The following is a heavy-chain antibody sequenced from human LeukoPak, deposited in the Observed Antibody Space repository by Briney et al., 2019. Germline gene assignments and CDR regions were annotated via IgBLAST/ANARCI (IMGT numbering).Heavy chain of an antibody. V-gene: IGHV1-8*01. CDR3: ARDSEAIYCSSTSCPSGPPWFDP. J-gene: IGHJ5*02. D-gene: IGHD2-2*01. CDR1: GYTFTSYD. CDR2: MNPNSGNT. Sequence: ASVKVSCKASGYTFTSYDINWVRQATGQGLEWMGWMNPNSGNTGYAQKFQGRVTMTRNTSISTAYMELSSLRSEDTAVYYCARDSEAIYCSSTSCPSGPPWFDPWGQGTLVTVSS.